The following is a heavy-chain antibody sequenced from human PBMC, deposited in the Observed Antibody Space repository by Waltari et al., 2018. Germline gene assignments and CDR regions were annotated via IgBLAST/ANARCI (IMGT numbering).Heavy chain of an antibody. CDR2: LIPIIGTT. CDR1: GGSFGRYA. CDR3: ARDHLWAVDY. D-gene: IGHD1-26*01. V-gene: IGHV1-69*12. J-gene: IGHJ4*02. Sequence: QVHLVQSGAEVKKPGSSVKVSCKASGGSFGRYAISWVRLAPGQGLEWMGGLIPIIGTTKYAQNFQDRVTMTADESTSTVYLEVSSRRAEDTAVYYCARDHLWAVDYWGLGTLVTVSS.